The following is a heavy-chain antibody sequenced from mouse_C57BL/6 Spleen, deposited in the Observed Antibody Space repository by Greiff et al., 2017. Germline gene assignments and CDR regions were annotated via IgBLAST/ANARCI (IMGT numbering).Heavy chain of an antibody. CDR1: GYTFTSYW. D-gene: IGHD2-5*01. CDR2: INPSSGYT. Sequence: VQLQQSGAELAKPGASVKLSCKASGYTFTSYWMHWVKQRPGQGLEWIGYINPSSGYTKYNQKFKDKATLTADKSSSTAYMQLSSLTYEDSAVYYCATYYSNYEGYFEVWGTGTTVTVSS. CDR3: ATYYSNYEGYFEV. J-gene: IGHJ1*03. V-gene: IGHV1-7*01.